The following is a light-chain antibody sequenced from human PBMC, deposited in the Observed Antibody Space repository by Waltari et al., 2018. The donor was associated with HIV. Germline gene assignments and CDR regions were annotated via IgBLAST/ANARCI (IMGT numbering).Light chain of an antibody. V-gene: IGLV2-14*01. CDR3: SSYTTSSTHVV. J-gene: IGLJ2*01. CDR1: SSDVGGYNY. Sequence: QSALTQPASVSGSPGQSITISCTGTSSDVGGYNYVSWYQQHPGKAPKPMIYDGSNRSSGVSNLFSGSKSGNTASLTISGLQAEDEADYYCSSYTTSSTHVVFGGGTKLTVL. CDR2: DGS.